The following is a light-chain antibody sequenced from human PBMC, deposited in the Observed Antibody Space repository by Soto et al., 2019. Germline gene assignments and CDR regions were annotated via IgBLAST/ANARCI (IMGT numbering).Light chain of an antibody. CDR1: QSVSSN. V-gene: IGKV3-15*01. CDR2: GAS. J-gene: IGKJ4*01. Sequence: EIVMTQSPATLSVSPGERATLSCRASQSVSSNLAWYQQKPGQAPRLLIYGASTRAAGIPARFSGSGSWTDFNRTISSLPSEDFSVYYCPQQNNWPPFFGGGTKVEIK. CDR3: PQQNNWPPF.